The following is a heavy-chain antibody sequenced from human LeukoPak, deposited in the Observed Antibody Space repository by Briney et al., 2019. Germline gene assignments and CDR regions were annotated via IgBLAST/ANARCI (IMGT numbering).Heavy chain of an antibody. V-gene: IGHV3-15*01. J-gene: IGHJ4*02. CDR2: IKSKTDGGTT. CDR3: TTRGSTVTYYFDY. CDR1: GFTFSNAW. Sequence: GGSLRLSCAASGFTFSNAWMSWVRQAPGKGLEWVGRIKSKTDGGTTDYAAPVKGRFTISRDDSKNTLYLQMNSPKTEDTAVYYCTTRGSTVTYYFDYWGQGTLVTVSS. D-gene: IGHD4-17*01.